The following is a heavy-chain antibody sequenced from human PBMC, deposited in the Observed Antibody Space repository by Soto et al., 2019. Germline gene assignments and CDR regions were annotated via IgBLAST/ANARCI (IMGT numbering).Heavy chain of an antibody. CDR1: GFSFSGYG. CDR2: ISSSGSLI. Sequence: PGGSLRLSCAASGFSFSGYGMNWVRQAPGKGLEGISYISSSGSLIYYADSLKGRFTTSRDNAKNSLYLQMNSLRAEDTAVYYCATTVTTVDYWGQGTLVTVYS. CDR3: ATTVTTVDY. V-gene: IGHV3-48*03. J-gene: IGHJ4*02. D-gene: IGHD4-17*01.